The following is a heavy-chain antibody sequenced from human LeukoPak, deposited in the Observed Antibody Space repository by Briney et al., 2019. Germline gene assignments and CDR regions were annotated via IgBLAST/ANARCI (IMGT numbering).Heavy chain of an antibody. CDR1: GFTFSSYA. Sequence: PGGSLRLSCAASGFTFSSYAMHWVRQAPGKGLEWVAVISYDGSNKYYADSVKGRFTISRDNSKNTLYLQMNSLRAEDTAVYYCAKASYYYDSSGYLKSGDAFDIWGQGTMVTVSS. V-gene: IGHV3-30-3*01. J-gene: IGHJ3*02. D-gene: IGHD3-22*01. CDR2: ISYDGSNK. CDR3: AKASYYYDSSGYLKSGDAFDI.